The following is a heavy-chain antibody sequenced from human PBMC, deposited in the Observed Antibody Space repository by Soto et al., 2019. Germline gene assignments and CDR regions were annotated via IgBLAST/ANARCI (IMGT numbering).Heavy chain of an antibody. Sequence: QVQLVESGGGVVQPGRSLRLSCAASGFTFSSYGMHWVRQAPGKGLEWVAVIWYDGSNKYYADSVKGRFTISRDNSKNTLYLKMNSVRAEDTAVYYCARDKRQWLVEDGWFDPWGQGTLVTVSS. D-gene: IGHD6-19*01. J-gene: IGHJ5*02. CDR3: ARDKRQWLVEDGWFDP. V-gene: IGHV3-33*01. CDR2: IWYDGSNK. CDR1: GFTFSSYG.